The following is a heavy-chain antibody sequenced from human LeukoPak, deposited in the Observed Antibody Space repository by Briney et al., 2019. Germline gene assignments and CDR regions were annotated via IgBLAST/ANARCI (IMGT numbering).Heavy chain of an antibody. J-gene: IGHJ5*02. CDR3: ARASDPWLQLT. CDR1: GFTFSNYL. CDR2: IKKDGSEK. D-gene: IGHD5-24*01. Sequence: PGGSLRLSCAASGFTFSNYLMIWVRQAPRKGLDWVGNIKKDGSEKRYADSVRGRFSISRDNSQTSLYLQMNSLRAEDTAVYYCARASDPWLQLTWGQGTLVTVSS. V-gene: IGHV3-7*05.